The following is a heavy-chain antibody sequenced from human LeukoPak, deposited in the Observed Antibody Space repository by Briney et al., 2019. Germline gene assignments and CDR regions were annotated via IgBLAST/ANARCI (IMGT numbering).Heavy chain of an antibody. J-gene: IGHJ4*02. CDR1: GYTFNTYG. CDR2: ISAYNGNT. D-gene: IGHD3-22*01. Sequence: ASVKVSCKASGYTFNTYGISWVRQAPGQGLEWMGWISAYNGNTNYAQKLQGRVTMTTDTSTSTAYMELRSLRSDDTAVYYCARDIRASSGYYYDYWGQGTLVTVSS. V-gene: IGHV1-18*01. CDR3: ARDIRASSGYYYDY.